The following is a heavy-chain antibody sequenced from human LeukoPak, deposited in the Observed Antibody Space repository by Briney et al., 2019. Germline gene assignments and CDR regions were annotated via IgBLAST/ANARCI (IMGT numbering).Heavy chain of an antibody. J-gene: IGHJ6*03. Sequence: SETLSLTCAVYGGSFSSYYWSWIRQPPGKGLEWIGEINHSGSTNYNPSLKSRVTISVDTSKNQFSLKLSSVTAADAAVYYCARVCYYDSSGYYPYYYYYYMDVWGKGTTVTVSS. CDR3: ARVCYYDSSGYYPYYYYYYMDV. V-gene: IGHV4-34*01. CDR1: GGSFSSYY. CDR2: INHSGST. D-gene: IGHD3-22*01.